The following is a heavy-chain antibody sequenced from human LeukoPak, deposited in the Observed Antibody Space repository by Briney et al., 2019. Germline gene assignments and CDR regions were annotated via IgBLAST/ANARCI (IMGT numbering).Heavy chain of an antibody. CDR1: GYSISSGYY. CDR3: ARVKLRLGELSFFGGFPN. Sequence: PSETLSLTCTVSGYSISSGYYWGWIRQPPGKGLEWIGSIYHSGSTYYNPSLKSRVTISVDTSKNQFSLKLSSVTAADTAVYYCARVKLRLGELSFFGGFPNWGQGTLVTVSS. V-gene: IGHV4-38-2*02. J-gene: IGHJ4*02. CDR2: IYHSGST. D-gene: IGHD3-16*02.